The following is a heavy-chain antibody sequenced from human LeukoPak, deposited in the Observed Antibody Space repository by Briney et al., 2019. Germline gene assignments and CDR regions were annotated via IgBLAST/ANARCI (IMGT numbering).Heavy chain of an antibody. J-gene: IGHJ3*02. CDR3: ARDGRTIFRVVIHDAFDI. CDR1: GGTFSSDA. D-gene: IGHD3-3*01. Sequence: EASVKVSCKASGGTFSSDAISWVRQAPGQGLEWMGGIIPIFGTANNAQKFQGRVTITADESTSTAYMELSGLRSEDTAVYYCARDGRTIFRVVIHDAFDIWGEGTLVTVSS. V-gene: IGHV1-69*13. CDR2: IIPIFGTA.